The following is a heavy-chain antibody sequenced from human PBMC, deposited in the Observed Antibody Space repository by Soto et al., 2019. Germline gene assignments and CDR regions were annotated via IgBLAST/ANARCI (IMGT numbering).Heavy chain of an antibody. D-gene: IGHD7-27*01. V-gene: IGHV4-30-2*01. CDR2: IYHSGST. CDR3: ARLLTGDLVRYFDY. CDR1: GGSISSGGYS. J-gene: IGHJ4*02. Sequence: SETLSLTCAVSGGSISSGGYSWSWIRQPPGKGLEWIGYIYHSGSTYYNPSLKSRVTISVDTSKNQFSLKLSSVTAADTAVYYCARLLTGDLVRYFDYWGQGTLVTVSS.